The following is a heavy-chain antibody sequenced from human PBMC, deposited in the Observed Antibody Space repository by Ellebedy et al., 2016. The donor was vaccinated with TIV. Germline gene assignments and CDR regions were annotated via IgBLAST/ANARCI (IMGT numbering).Heavy chain of an antibody. J-gene: IGHJ4*02. D-gene: IGHD3-22*01. CDR3: ARLQYFYDISGYLFDY. CDR2: MFYSGTT. CDR1: GGPISSSSYY. V-gene: IGHV4-39*01. Sequence: MPSETLSLTCTVPGGPISSSSYYWGWIRQPPGKGREWFGSMFYSGTTNYTPSLKSRVTISFDTSTNHFSISLSSVTAADTAVYYCARLQYFYDISGYLFDYWGQGTLVTVSS.